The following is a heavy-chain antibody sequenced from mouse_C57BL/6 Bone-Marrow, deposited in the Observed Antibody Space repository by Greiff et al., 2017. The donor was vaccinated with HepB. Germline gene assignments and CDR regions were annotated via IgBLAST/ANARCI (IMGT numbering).Heavy chain of an antibody. J-gene: IGHJ4*01. CDR3: ARGATVVPYAMDY. V-gene: IGHV1-55*01. D-gene: IGHD1-1*01. Sequence: QVHVKQPGAELVKPGASVKMSCKASGYTFTSYWITWVKQRPGQGLEWIGDIYPGSGSTNYNEKFKSKATLTVDTSSSTAYMQLSSLTSEDSAVYYCARGATVVPYAMDYWGQGTSVTVSS. CDR2: IYPGSGST. CDR1: GYTFTSYW.